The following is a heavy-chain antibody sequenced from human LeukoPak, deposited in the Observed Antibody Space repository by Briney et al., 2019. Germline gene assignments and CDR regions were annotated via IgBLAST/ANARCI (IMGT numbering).Heavy chain of an antibody. J-gene: IGHJ5*02. CDR2: INPKSGGT. D-gene: IGHD2-21*02. CDR1: GYTFTGYY. CDR3: AKDRAVVTATFPNWLDP. Sequence: GASVKVSCKASGYTFTGYYIHWVRQAPGQGLEWMGWINPKSGGTTYAQKFQGRVTMTRDTSIKTAYMELSRLTSDDTAVFYCAKDRAVVTATFPNWLDPWGQGTLVTVSS. V-gene: IGHV1-2*02.